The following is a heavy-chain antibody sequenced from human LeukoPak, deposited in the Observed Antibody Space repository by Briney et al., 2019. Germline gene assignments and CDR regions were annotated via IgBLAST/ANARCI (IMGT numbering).Heavy chain of an antibody. CDR3: AREPLYYDFWSGYFDY. J-gene: IGHJ4*02. D-gene: IGHD3-3*01. CDR2: IYYSGST. V-gene: IGHV4-59*01. Sequence: SETLSLTCTVSGGSISSYYWSWIRQPPGKGLEWIGYIYYSGSTNYNPSLKSRVTISVDTSKNQFSLKLSSVTAADTAVYYCAREPLYYDFWSGYFDYWGQGTLVTVS. CDR1: GGSISSYY.